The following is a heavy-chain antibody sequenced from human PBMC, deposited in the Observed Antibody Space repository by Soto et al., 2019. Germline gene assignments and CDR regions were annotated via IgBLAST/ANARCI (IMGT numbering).Heavy chain of an antibody. CDR3: AKDRQYDSNTYYSPFGS. J-gene: IGHJ5*02. V-gene: IGHV3-23*01. CDR2: ISGSGGSA. Sequence: GGSLRLSCAASGFTFSSYAMSWVRQAPGKGLEWVSTISGSGGSAYYADSVKGRFTISRDNSENTLYLQMNSLRAEDTAVYYCAKDRQYDSNTYYSPFGSWGQGTLVTVSS. D-gene: IGHD3-22*01. CDR1: GFTFSSYA.